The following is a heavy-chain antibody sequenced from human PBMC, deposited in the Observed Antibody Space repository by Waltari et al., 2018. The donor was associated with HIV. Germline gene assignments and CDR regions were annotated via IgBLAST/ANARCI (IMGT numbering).Heavy chain of an antibody. CDR3: VAGPDSANSYFPSGGCF. CDR1: GGPISGGFSF. CDR2: LYYSGST. J-gene: IGHJ4*02. Sequence: QLQLQESGPGLVKPLETLSHTCTVSGGPISGGFSFWGWSRKPPGKGLQWIGNLYYSGSTSYNPSLKGRVTITEDTSKNHFSLRLTSVTAADTAIYYCVAGPDSANSYFPSGGCFWGQGSLVSVSS. V-gene: IGHV4-39*02. D-gene: IGHD3-16*01.